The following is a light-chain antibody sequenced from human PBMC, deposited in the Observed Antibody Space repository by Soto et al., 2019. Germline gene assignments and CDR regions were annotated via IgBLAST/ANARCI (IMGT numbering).Light chain of an antibody. Sequence: QSALTQPASVSGSPGQSITISCTGTSSDVGGYNFVSWYQQHPGKVPKLMIYDVSSRPSGVSDRFSGSNSGNTASLTISGLQDEDEGDYYCSSYTSRSTHVFGGGTKLTVL. CDR1: SSDVGGYNF. V-gene: IGLV2-14*03. CDR3: SSYTSRSTHV. J-gene: IGLJ2*01. CDR2: DVS.